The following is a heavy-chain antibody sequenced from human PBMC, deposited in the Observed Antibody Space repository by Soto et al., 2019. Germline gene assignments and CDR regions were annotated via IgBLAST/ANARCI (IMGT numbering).Heavy chain of an antibody. D-gene: IGHD2-8*01. CDR2: IKTKNDGETT. CDR1: GITINTAW. Sequence: EGQLVESGGGLVKPGESLRLSCEVSGITINTAWMSWVRQAPGKGLEWVGRIKTKNDGETTEFAAAVDGRFSISRDDSRNTRYLQMNSLISEDTAVYSCTREWWGDFSWGPGSRVNVSS. V-gene: IGHV3-15*01. J-gene: IGHJ4*02. CDR3: TREWWGDFS.